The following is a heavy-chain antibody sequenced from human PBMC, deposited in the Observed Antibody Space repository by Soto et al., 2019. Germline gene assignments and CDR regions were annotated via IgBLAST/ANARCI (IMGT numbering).Heavy chain of an antibody. Sequence: QVQLVEAGGGVVQPGRSLRLSCAASGFTFSSNGMHWVRQAPGKGLEWVAVISYDGSSKYYADSVKGRFTISRDNSNETLYLQMSSLRAEDTAVYYCAKDPTRNILLWVGKLYRGMDVWGQGTTVTVSS. D-gene: IGHD3-10*01. CDR1: GFTFSSNG. CDR2: ISYDGSSK. CDR3: AKDPTRNILLWVGKLYRGMDV. V-gene: IGHV3-30*18. J-gene: IGHJ6*02.